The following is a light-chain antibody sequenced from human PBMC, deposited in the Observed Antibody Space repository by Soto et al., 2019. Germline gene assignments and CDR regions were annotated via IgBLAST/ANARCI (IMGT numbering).Light chain of an antibody. J-gene: IGLJ1*01. V-gene: IGLV2-14*01. Sequence: LTQPASVSESPGQSITISCTGTGSDVGGYDYVSWYQHHPGKAPKVMIYEVTNRPSGVSNRFSGSKSGNTASLTISGLLAEDEADYYCSSYTSSSTYVFXTGTKVTVL. CDR3: SSYTSSSTYV. CDR1: GSDVGGYDY. CDR2: EVT.